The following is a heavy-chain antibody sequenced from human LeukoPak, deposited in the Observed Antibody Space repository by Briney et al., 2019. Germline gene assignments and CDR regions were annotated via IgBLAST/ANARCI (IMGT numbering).Heavy chain of an antibody. CDR2: THNNGDS. J-gene: IGHJ3*02. CDR1: GGSFSGYY. V-gene: IGHV4-59*08. D-gene: IGHD1-14*01. CDR3: ARQPAGTAAFDI. Sequence: SETLSLTCAVYGGSFSGYYWSWIRQPPGKGLEWIGYTHNNGDSNYNPSLKSRLTISVDTSKNEVSLVLTSVTAADTALYYCARQPAGTAAFDIWAQGTMVIVSA.